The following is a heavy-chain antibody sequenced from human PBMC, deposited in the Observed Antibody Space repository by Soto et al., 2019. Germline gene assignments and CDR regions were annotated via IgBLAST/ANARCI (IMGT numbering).Heavy chain of an antibody. J-gene: IGHJ4*02. V-gene: IGHV4-39*01. CDR2: IFYTGTT. CDR1: GGSVSYNSYY. CDR3: ARLVVVAPVANV. Sequence: SETLSLTCSVSGGSVSYNSYYWGWIRQPPGKGLEWVGGIFYTGTTYYNPSLKDRLSISVDTSKNSFSLNLTSVTAADTAVYFCARLVVVAPVANVWGQGAMVTVSS. D-gene: IGHD2-21*01.